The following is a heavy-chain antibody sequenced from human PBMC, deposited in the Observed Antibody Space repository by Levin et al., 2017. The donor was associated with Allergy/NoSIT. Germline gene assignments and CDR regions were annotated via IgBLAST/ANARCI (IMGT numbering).Heavy chain of an antibody. D-gene: IGHD3-16*01. CDR1: GFTFSDYY. CDR3: ARVIIGASYFDY. V-gene: IGHV3-11*05. CDR2: ISSSSSYT. J-gene: IGHJ4*02. Sequence: GGSLRLSCAASGFTFSDYYMSWIRQAPGKGLEWVSYISSSSSYTNYADSVKGRFTISRDNAKNSLYLQMNSLRAEDTAVYYCARVIIGASYFDYWGQGTLVTVSS.